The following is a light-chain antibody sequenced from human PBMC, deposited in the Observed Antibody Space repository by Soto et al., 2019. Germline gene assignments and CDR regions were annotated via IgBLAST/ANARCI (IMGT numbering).Light chain of an antibody. CDR3: QQYSSSRT. Sequence: NVLTQSPAPLVLSSGERGTLSCRASQSLTSSYLAWYQQKPGQAPRLLIYGGSSRATGIPVRFSGSGSETDFTLTITRLEPEDFAVYYCQQYSSSRTFGQGTKVDIK. CDR2: GGS. CDR1: QSLTSSY. V-gene: IGKV3-20*01. J-gene: IGKJ1*01.